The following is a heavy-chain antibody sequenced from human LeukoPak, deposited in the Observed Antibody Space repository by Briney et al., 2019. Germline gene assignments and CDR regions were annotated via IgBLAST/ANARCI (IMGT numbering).Heavy chain of an antibody. V-gene: IGHV1-18*01. Sequence: ASVKVSCKGSGYDFINYAITWVRQAPGQGLEWMGWISPFNGQTNYAQNLQGRVTMTIDRTTSTASMELRGLRSDETGVYYCARTWDYSPRGRFVDWGQGTRVTVSS. D-gene: IGHD4-11*01. CDR2: ISPFNGQT. J-gene: IGHJ4*02. CDR1: GYDFINYA. CDR3: ARTWDYSPRGRFVD.